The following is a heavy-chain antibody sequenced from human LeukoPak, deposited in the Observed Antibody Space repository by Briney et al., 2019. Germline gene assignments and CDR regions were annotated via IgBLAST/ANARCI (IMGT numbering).Heavy chain of an antibody. J-gene: IGHJ6*03. CDR1: GGSISSYY. D-gene: IGHD1-14*01. CDR3: ARDAEQPYHYYYMDV. Sequence: SETLSLTCTVSGGSISSYYWSWIRQPPGKGLEWIGYIYYSGSTNYNPSLKSRVTISVDTSKNQFSLKLSSVTAADTAVYYCARDAEQPYHYYYMDVWGKGTTVTVSS. CDR2: IYYSGST. V-gene: IGHV4-59*01.